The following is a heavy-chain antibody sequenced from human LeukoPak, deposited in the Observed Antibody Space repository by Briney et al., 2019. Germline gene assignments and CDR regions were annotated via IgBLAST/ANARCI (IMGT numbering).Heavy chain of an antibody. J-gene: IGHJ6*03. Sequence: GGSLRLSCAAYGFTFSSYDMHWVRQATGKGLEWVSAIGTAGDTYYPGSVKGRFTISRENAKNSLYLQMNSLRAGDTAVYYCARGLRSAPSPENYYYMDVWGKGTTVTVSS. CDR2: IGTAGDT. CDR1: GFTFSSYD. D-gene: IGHD1-14*01. CDR3: ARGLRSAPSPENYYYMDV. V-gene: IGHV3-13*01.